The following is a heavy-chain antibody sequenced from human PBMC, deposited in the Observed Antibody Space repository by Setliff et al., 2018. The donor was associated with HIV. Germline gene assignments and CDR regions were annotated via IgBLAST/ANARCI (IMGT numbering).Heavy chain of an antibody. D-gene: IGHD1-26*01. V-gene: IGHV5-51*01. Sequence: PGESLKISCKGSGYVFTDYWIAWVRQMPGKGLEWIGVIYPGDFVTRYGPSFQGQVFISADRSITTAYLQWDSLKASDTAMYYCTRRRRAPGIEDLEAYWGQGTLVTVSS. CDR1: GYVFTDYW. CDR2: IYPGDFVT. J-gene: IGHJ4*02. CDR3: TRRRRAPGIEDLEAY.